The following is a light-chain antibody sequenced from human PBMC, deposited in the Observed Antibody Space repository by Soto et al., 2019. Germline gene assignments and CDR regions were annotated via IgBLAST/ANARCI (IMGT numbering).Light chain of an antibody. CDR1: QVISSY. J-gene: IGKJ1*01. CDR3: QQSYSFPWT. Sequence: VIWMTQSPSLLSASTGDRVTISYRMSQVISSYLAWYQQKPGKAPELLIYAASTLQSGVPSRFSGSGSGIDFTLTISCLQSEDFATYYCQQSYSFPWTFGQGTKVEIK. CDR2: AAS. V-gene: IGKV1D-8*01.